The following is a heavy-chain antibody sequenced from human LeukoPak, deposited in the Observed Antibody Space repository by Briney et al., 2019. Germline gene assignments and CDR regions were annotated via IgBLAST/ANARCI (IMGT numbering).Heavy chain of an antibody. CDR2: IYHSGST. D-gene: IGHD6-13*01. CDR1: GYSISSGYY. Sequence: PSETLSLTCTVSGYSISSGYYWGWIRQPPGKGLEWIGSIYHSGSTYYNPSLKSRVTISVDTSKNQFSLKLSSVTAADTAVYYCAGPKAIAADAFDIWGQGTMVTVSS. J-gene: IGHJ3*02. V-gene: IGHV4-38-2*02. CDR3: AGPKAIAADAFDI.